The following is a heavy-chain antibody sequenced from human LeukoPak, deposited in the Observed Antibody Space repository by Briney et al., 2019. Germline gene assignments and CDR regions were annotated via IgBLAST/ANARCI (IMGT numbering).Heavy chain of an antibody. J-gene: IGHJ6*02. D-gene: IGHD3-3*01. CDR3: ARDALSYDFWSGYYRGYYYYGMDV. V-gene: IGHV1-69*13. CDR2: IIPIFGTA. CDR1: GGTFSSYA. Sequence: SVKVSCKASGGTFSSYAISWVRQAPGQGLEWMGGIIPIFGTANYAQKFQGRVTITADESTSTAYMELSSLRSEDTAVYYCARDALSYDFWSGYYRGYYYYGMDVWGQGTTVTVSS.